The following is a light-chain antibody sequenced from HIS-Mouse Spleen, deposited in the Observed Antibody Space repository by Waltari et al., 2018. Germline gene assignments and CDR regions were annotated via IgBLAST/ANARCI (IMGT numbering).Light chain of an antibody. V-gene: IGLV2-14*01. CDR2: EVS. CDR3: SSYTSSSTF. CDR1: SSDVGAYNY. J-gene: IGLJ1*01. Sequence: QSALTQPASVSGSPGQSITLSCTGTSSDVGAYNYVSWYQQHPGKAPKLMIYEVSNRPSGVSNRFSGSKSGNTASLTISGLQAEDEADYYCSSYTSSSTFFGTGTKVTVL.